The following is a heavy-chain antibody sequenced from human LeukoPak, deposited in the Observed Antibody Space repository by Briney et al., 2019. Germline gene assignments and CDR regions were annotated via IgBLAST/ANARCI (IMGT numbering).Heavy chain of an antibody. V-gene: IGHV3-7*01. D-gene: IGHD2/OR15-2a*01. CDR2: IQQDGSEK. Sequence: GGSLRLSCAASGFIFSKYWMTWVRQAPGKGLEWVANIQQDGSEKYYVDSVEGRFTISRDNAKNSVYLQMNSLRAEDAAVYYCARCGVTAVSRTNYYYYMDVWGRGTAVTVSS. CDR1: GFIFSKYW. CDR3: ARCGVTAVSRTNYYYYMDV. J-gene: IGHJ6*03.